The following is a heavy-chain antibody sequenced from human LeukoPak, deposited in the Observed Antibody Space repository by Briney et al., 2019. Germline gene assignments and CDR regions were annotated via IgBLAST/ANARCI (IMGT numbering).Heavy chain of an antibody. V-gene: IGHV4-59*12. CDR2: IYYSGGT. Sequence: SETLSLTCTVSGGSISSYYWSWIRQPPGKGLEWIGYIYYSGGTYYNPSIMSRLTISIDTSKTQFSLRLTSVTAADTAVYYCARAQVGGVTFDIWGQGTKVTVSS. D-gene: IGHD1-26*01. CDR3: ARAQVGGVTFDI. J-gene: IGHJ3*02. CDR1: GGSISSYY.